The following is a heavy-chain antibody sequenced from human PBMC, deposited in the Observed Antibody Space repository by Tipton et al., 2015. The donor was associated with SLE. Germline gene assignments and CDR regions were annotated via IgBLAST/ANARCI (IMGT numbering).Heavy chain of an antibody. CDR2: INHSGST. Sequence: TLSLTCAVYGGSFSGYYWSWIRQPPGKGLEWIGEINHSGSTNYNPSLKSRVTISVDTSKNQFSLKLSSVTAADTAVYYCARSGSGSYSLDYWGQGTLVTVSS. CDR3: ARSGSGSYSLDY. CDR1: GGSFSGYY. V-gene: IGHV4-34*01. J-gene: IGHJ4*02. D-gene: IGHD1-26*01.